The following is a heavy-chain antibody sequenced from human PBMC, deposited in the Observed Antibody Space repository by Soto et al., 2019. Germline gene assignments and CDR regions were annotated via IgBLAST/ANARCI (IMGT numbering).Heavy chain of an antibody. CDR3: ASAYYDDWSGYSPGGY. CDR1: GFTFSSYE. D-gene: IGHD3-3*01. V-gene: IGHV3-48*03. J-gene: IGHJ4*02. CDR2: ISSSGSTI. Sequence: PGGSLRLSCAASGFTFSSYEMNWVRQAPGKGLEWVSYISSSGSTIYYADSVKGRFTISRDNAKNTLYLKMHSVRDEGMSEYDCASAYYDDWSGYSPGGYWGQGTLVTVSS.